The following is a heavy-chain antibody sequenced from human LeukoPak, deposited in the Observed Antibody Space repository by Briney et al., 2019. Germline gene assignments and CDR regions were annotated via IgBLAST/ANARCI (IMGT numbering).Heavy chain of an antibody. Sequence: SETLSLTCAVYGGSFSGYYWSWIRQPPGKGLEWIGEINHSGSTNYNPSLKSRVTISVDTSKNQFSLKLSSVTAADTAVYYCAGVGYSYGSAFDIWAKGQWSPSLQ. CDR3: AGVGYSYGSAFDI. V-gene: IGHV4-34*01. J-gene: IGHJ3*02. CDR2: INHSGST. D-gene: IGHD5-18*01. CDR1: GGSFSGYY.